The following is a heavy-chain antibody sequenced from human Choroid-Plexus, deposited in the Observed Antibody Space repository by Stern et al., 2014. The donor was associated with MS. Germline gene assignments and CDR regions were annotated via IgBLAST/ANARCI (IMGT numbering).Heavy chain of an antibody. J-gene: IGHJ5*02. CDR2: VSHDGSYK. CDR1: GFTFGSCA. V-gene: IGHV3-30*18. CDR3: AKDRQYLTYFFDH. D-gene: IGHD2/OR15-2a*01. Sequence: QLVQSGGGVVQPGRPLRLSCVASGFTFGSCAMHWVRQAPGKGLEWVAGVSHDGSYKYYADSVKGRFTISRDNSQNTLYMQMSSLRPEDTAVYYCAKDRQYLTYFFDHWGQGSLVTVSS.